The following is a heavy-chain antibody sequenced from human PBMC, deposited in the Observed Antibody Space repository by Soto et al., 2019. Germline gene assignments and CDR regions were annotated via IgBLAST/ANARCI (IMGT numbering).Heavy chain of an antibody. J-gene: IGHJ3*02. V-gene: IGHV3-74*01. D-gene: IGHD4-17*01. Sequence: GGSLRLSCAASGFTFSSYWMQWVRHATGKGLVWVSRLICDGRSTSYADSVKGRFTISSDNPKNTLYLQMNSLRAEDTAVYYCARGMTKGGVHAFDIWGQGTMVTVSS. CDR2: LICDGRST. CDR3: ARGMTKGGVHAFDI. CDR1: GFTFSSYW.